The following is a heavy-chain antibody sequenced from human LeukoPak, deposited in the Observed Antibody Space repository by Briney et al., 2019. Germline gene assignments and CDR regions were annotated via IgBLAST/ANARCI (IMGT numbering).Heavy chain of an antibody. CDR3: AVTPGYSYGSPDY. D-gene: IGHD5-18*01. Sequence: PSETLSLTCTVSGASISSSIYYWSWIRQPPGKGLEWIGTAYYTGGTYYNPSLNRRVTISVDTSKNQFSLKLTSVTAADTAVYYCAVTPGYSYGSPDYWGQGTLVTVSS. V-gene: IGHV4-39*07. CDR1: GASISSSIYY. J-gene: IGHJ4*02. CDR2: AYYTGGT.